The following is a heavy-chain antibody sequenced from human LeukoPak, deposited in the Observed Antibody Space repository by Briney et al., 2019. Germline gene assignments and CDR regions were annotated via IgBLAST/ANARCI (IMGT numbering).Heavy chain of an antibody. D-gene: IGHD3-22*01. V-gene: IGHV3-23*01. J-gene: IGHJ4*02. Sequence: GGSLRLSCAASGFTFSSYAMSWVRQAPGKGLEWVSAISGSGGSTYYADSVEGRFTISRDNSKNTLYLQMNSLRAEDTAVYYCAKGVYYYDSSGHPQGDYWGQGTLVTVSS. CDR3: AKGVYYYDSSGHPQGDY. CDR2: ISGSGGST. CDR1: GFTFSSYA.